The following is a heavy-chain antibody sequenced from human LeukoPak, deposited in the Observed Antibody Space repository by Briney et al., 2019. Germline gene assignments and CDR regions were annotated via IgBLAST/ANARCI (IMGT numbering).Heavy chain of an antibody. V-gene: IGHV1-69*13. CDR3: AREVGRYFDWLLYESWFDP. CDR2: IIPIFGTA. J-gene: IGHJ5*02. D-gene: IGHD3-9*01. CDR1: GGTFSSYA. Sequence: SVKVFCKASGGTFSSYAISWVRQAPGQGLEWMGGIIPIFGTANYAQKFQGRVTITADESTSTAYMELSSLRSEDTAVYYCAREVGRYFDWLLYESWFDPWGQGTLVTVSS.